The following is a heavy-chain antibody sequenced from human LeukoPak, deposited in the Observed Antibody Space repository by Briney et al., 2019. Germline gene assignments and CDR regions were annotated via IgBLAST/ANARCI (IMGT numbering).Heavy chain of an antibody. CDR2: IYTSGST. CDR3: ARGITMIGGDWYFDL. J-gene: IGHJ2*01. CDR1: GGSISSGSYY. V-gene: IGHV4-61*02. Sequence: PSQTLSLTCTVSGGSISSGSYYWSWIRQPAGKGLEWIGRIYTSGSTNYNPSLKSRVTISVDTSKNQFSLKLSSVTAADTAVYYCARGITMIGGDWYFDLWGRGTLVTVSS. D-gene: IGHD3-10*02.